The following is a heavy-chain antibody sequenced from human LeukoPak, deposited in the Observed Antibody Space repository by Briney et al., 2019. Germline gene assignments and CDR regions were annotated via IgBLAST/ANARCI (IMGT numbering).Heavy chain of an antibody. CDR2: ISSSSSTI. CDR1: GFTFSSYS. D-gene: IGHD6-13*01. CDR3: ARDGAGGGAPAGY. J-gene: IGHJ4*02. V-gene: IGHV3-48*04. Sequence: GGSLRLSCAASGFTFSSYSMDGVRQAPGKGLEWVSYISSSSSTIYYADSVKGRFTISRDNAKNSLYLQMNSLRAEDTAVYYCARDGAGGGAPAGYWGQGTLVAVSS.